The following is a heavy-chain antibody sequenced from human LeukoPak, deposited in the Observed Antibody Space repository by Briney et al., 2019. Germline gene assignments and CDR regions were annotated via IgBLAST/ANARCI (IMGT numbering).Heavy chain of an antibody. Sequence: GGSLRLSCAASGFTFSSYAMHWVRQAPGKGLEWVAVISYDGSNKYYADSVKGRFTISRDNSKNTLYLQMNSLRAEDTAVYYCAREEGSGWYSWFDPWGQGTLVTVPS. V-gene: IGHV3-30-3*01. CDR1: GFTFSSYA. J-gene: IGHJ5*02. D-gene: IGHD6-19*01. CDR2: ISYDGSNK. CDR3: AREEGSGWYSWFDP.